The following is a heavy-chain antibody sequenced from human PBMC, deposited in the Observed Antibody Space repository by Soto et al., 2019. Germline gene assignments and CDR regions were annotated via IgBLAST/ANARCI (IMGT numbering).Heavy chain of an antibody. D-gene: IGHD6-6*01. CDR1: GGSTTNSNYY. J-gene: IGHJ4*02. V-gene: IGHV4-39*01. CDR3: VRGGKYRQQETYFFDY. Sequence: QLQLQESGPGLVKPSETLSLRCSVSGGSTTNSNYYWGWIRQPPGRGLEWLGSIDYYGNTYYNPSGRERVNLIIEPVEGQFSVELTSVTAADTAVYYCVRGGKYRQQETYFFDYWGQGALVTVSS. CDR2: IDYYGNT.